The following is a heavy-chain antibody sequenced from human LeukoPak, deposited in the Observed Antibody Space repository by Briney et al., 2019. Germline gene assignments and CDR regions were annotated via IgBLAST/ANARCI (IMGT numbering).Heavy chain of an antibody. J-gene: IGHJ5*02. D-gene: IGHD3-10*01. CDR2: ISVYDGNT. Sequence: ASVKVSCKASGGTFSSYDISWVRQAPGQGLEWMGWISVYDGNTNYAQKLQGRVTMTTDTSTSTAYMELRSLRSDDTAIYYCARAGTGYYASGRGWFDPWGQGTLVTVSS. CDR3: ARAGTGYYASGRGWFDP. CDR1: GGTFSSYD. V-gene: IGHV1-18*01.